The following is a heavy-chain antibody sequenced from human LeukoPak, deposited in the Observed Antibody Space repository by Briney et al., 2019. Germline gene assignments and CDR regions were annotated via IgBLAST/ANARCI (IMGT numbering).Heavy chain of an antibody. CDR2: MNPNSGNT. J-gene: IGHJ3*02. D-gene: IGHD3-22*01. V-gene: IGHV1-8*01. CDR1: GYTFTSFD. Sequence: ASVKVSCKASGYTFTSFDMNWVRQATGQGLEWMGWMNPNSGNTGYAQKFQGRVTMTRNTSISTAYMELSSLRSEDTAVYYCARALGSVVVMGMDASDIWGQGTMVTVSS. CDR3: ARALGSVVVMGMDASDI.